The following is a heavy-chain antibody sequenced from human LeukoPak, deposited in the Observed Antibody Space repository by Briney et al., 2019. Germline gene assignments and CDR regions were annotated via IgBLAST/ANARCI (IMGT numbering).Heavy chain of an antibody. D-gene: IGHD6-19*01. CDR2: ISYDGTNK. Sequence: GGSLRLSCAASGFIFSNYAMHWVRQAPGKGLEWVLSISYDGTNKYYADSVKGRFTISRDNSKNKLSLQMNSLSAEDTAEYYCARDSYSSGWYGWVDYWGQGTLVTVSS. J-gene: IGHJ4*02. CDR1: GFIFSNYA. CDR3: ARDSYSSGWYGWVDY. V-gene: IGHV3-30-3*01.